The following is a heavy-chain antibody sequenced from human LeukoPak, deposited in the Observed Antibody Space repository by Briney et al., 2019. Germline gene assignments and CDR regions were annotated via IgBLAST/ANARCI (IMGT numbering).Heavy chain of an antibody. V-gene: IGHV4-59*01. J-gene: IGHJ4*02. Sequence: SETLSLTCTVSGGSISSYYWSWIRKPPGQGQERIGYSYYSGSTNYNPSLKSRVTISVDTSKNQFSLKLSSVTAADTAVYYCAGLIAVAGTGFDYWGQGTLVTVSS. D-gene: IGHD6-19*01. CDR2: SYYSGST. CDR3: AGLIAVAGTGFDY. CDR1: GGSISSYY.